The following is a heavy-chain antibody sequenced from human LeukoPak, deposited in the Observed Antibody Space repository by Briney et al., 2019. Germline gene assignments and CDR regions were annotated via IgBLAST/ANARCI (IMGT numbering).Heavy chain of an antibody. Sequence: GASVKVSCKVVGLTLHEVSIHWVRQTPGNGLEWMGGFDPEGFKPIYAQNFQGRLSVTDDISTETAYMDLSSLRPEDTAMYYCATAITIGAGRRNPFDVWGQGTPVTVSS. J-gene: IGHJ3*01. CDR1: GLTLHEVS. D-gene: IGHD6-13*01. V-gene: IGHV1-24*01. CDR2: FDPEGFKP. CDR3: ATAITIGAGRRNPFDV.